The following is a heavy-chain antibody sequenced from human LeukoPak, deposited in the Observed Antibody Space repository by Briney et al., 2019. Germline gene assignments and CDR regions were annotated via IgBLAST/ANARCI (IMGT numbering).Heavy chain of an antibody. CDR1: GFTFSNYA. CDR3: AKVPTT. J-gene: IGHJ5*02. Sequence: PGGSLRLTCADSGFTFSNYAISWVRQAPGKGLEWVSTISGSGYSTYYADSVKGRSTISRDNSKNTLYLQMNSLRDDDTAVYYCAKVPTTWGQGTLVTVSS. CDR2: ISGSGYST. V-gene: IGHV3-23*01. D-gene: IGHD4-11*01.